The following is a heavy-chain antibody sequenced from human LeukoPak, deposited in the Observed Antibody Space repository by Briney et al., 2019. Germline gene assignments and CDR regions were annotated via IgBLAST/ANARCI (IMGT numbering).Heavy chain of an antibody. Sequence: GGSLRLSCAASGFTFSSYAMHWVRQAPGKGLEWVAVISYDGSNKYYADSVKGRFTISRDNSKNTLYLQMNSLRAEDTAVYYCARGLYGSGSYYPDYWGQGTLVTVSS. CDR3: ARGLYGSGSYYPDY. D-gene: IGHD3-10*01. CDR2: ISYDGSNK. V-gene: IGHV3-30*01. CDR1: GFTFSSYA. J-gene: IGHJ4*02.